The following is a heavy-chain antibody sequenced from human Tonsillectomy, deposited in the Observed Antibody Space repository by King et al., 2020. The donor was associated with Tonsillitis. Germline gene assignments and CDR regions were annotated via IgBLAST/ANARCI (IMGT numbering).Heavy chain of an antibody. CDR3: ARAPIAVAGKGVPNRNSEVY. CDR1: GFTFSSYW. J-gene: IGHJ4*02. CDR2: INSDGSST. D-gene: IGHD6-19*01. V-gene: IGHV3-74*01. Sequence: VQLVESGGGLVQPGGSLRLSCAASGFTFSSYWMHWVRQAPGKGLVWVSRINSDGSSTSYADSVKGRFTISRDNAKNTLYLQMNSLRAEDTAVYYCARAPIAVAGKGVPNRNSEVYWGQGTLVTVSS.